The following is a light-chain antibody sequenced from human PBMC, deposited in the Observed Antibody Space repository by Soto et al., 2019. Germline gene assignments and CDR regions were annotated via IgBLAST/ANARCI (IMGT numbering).Light chain of an antibody. CDR1: QSVHSN. CDR2: DAS. J-gene: IGKJ5*01. Sequence: TQSPATRSVYPGERGTLNRRASQSVHSNLAWYQPKPGKAPRILIYDASTRATGIQAKFTGSGAGTGFTRSICSLQPKDRVVFRCPQRSNWLITCGQGTRLEIK. CDR3: PQRSNWLIT. V-gene: IGKV3D-11*02.